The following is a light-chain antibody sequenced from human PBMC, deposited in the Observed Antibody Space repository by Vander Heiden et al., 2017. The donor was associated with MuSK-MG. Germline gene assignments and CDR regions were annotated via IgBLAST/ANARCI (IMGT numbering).Light chain of an antibody. Sequence: EIVLTQSPATLSLSPVERATLSCRASQSFSSYLAWHQQKPVQAPRLLIYDASKRATGIPARFSGSAYGPDFTLTISSREPEDLAFYYFHQLSSWPQDTYSHGTKVDIK. CDR3: HQLSSWPQDT. CDR2: DAS. V-gene: IGKV3-11*01. J-gene: IGKJ3*01. CDR1: QSFSSY.